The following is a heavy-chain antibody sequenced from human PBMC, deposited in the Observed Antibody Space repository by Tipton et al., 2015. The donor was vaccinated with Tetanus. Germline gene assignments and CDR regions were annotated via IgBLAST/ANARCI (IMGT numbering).Heavy chain of an antibody. CDR3: AKDLGSRVGYYYYYGMDV. Sequence: SLRLSCAASGFTFSSYAMSWVRQAPGKGLEWVSAISGSGGSTYYADSVKGRFTISRDNSKNTLYLQMNSLRAEDTAVYYCAKDLGSRVGYYYYYGMDVWGQGTTVTVSS. CDR1: GFTFSSYA. J-gene: IGHJ6*02. CDR2: ISGSGGST. V-gene: IGHV3-23*01. D-gene: IGHD6-13*01.